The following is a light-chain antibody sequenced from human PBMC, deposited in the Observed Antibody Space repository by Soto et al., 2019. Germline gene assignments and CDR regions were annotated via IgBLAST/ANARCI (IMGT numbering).Light chain of an antibody. J-gene: IGLJ2*01. CDR2: LISDGSY. CDR3: QTWGTGIVV. V-gene: IGLV4-69*01. CDR1: SGHSSYA. Sequence: QLVLTQSPSASASLGASVKLTCTLNSGHSSYAIAWHQQQPEKGPRYLMKLISDGSYSKGDGIPDRFSGSSSGAERYLTISSLQSEDEADYYCQTWGTGIVVFGGGTKLTVL.